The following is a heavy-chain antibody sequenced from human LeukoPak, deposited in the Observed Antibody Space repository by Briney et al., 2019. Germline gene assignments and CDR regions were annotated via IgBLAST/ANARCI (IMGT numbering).Heavy chain of an antibody. J-gene: IGHJ4*02. D-gene: IGHD4-17*01. CDR3: AKSYGDYLGYFDS. CDR2: ISGSGGST. Sequence: HSGGSLRLSCAASGFTFSSYAMSWVRQAPGKGLEWVSAISGSGGSTYYADAVKGRFTISRDKSKNTLFLQMNSLRAEDTAVYYCAKSYGDYLGYFDSWGQGTLVTVSS. CDR1: GFTFSSYA. V-gene: IGHV3-23*01.